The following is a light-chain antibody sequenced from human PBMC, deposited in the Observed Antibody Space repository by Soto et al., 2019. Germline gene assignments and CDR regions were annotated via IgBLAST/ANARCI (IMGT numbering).Light chain of an antibody. CDR1: QSVSSSY. J-gene: IGKJ1*01. Sequence: EIVLTQSPATLSLSPGERATLSCRASQSVSSSYLAWYQQKPGHAPRLLIYGASSRDTGIPDRFSGSGSGTDFTLTISRLEPEDFAVYYCQKYGSSRRTFGQGTKVEIK. CDR2: GAS. CDR3: QKYGSSRRT. V-gene: IGKV3-20*01.